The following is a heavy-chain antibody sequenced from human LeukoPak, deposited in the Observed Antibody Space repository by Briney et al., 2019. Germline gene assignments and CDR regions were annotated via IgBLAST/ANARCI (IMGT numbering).Heavy chain of an antibody. CDR3: ARSRGVPGVDAFDI. Sequence: PSETLSLTCTVSGGSISSYYWSWIRQPPGKGLEWIGYIYYSVSTNYSPSLKSRVTISVDTSKNQFSLKLSSVTAADTAVYYCARSRGVPGVDAFDIWGQGTMVTVSS. CDR1: GGSISSYY. J-gene: IGHJ3*02. V-gene: IGHV4-59*08. CDR2: IYYSVST. D-gene: IGHD6-13*01.